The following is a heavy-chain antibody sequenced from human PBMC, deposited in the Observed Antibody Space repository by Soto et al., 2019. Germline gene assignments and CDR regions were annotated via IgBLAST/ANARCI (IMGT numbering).Heavy chain of an antibody. Sequence: EVQLVESGGGLVQPGGSLRLSCAASGFTFSSYWMHWVRQAPGKGLVWVSRINSDGSSTSYADSVKGRCTISRDNAKNTMYLQMNSLRAEDTSVSYCVRTSLVVAAATREDYWGQGTLVPVSS. D-gene: IGHD2-15*01. CDR2: INSDGSST. J-gene: IGHJ4*02. CDR3: VRTSLVVAAATREDY. CDR1: GFTFSSYW. V-gene: IGHV3-74*01.